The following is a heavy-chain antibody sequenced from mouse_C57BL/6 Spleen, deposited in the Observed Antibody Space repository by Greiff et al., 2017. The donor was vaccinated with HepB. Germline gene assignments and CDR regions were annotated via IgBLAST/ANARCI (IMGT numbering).Heavy chain of an antibody. D-gene: IGHD2-1*01. CDR3: ARAFYGNPFAY. Sequence: VQLQQSGPELVKPGASVKISCKASGYAFSSSWMNWVKQRPGKGLEWIGRIYPGDGDTNYNGKFKGKATLTADKSSSTAYMQLSSLTSEDSAVYFCARAFYGNPFAYWGQGTLVTVSA. V-gene: IGHV1-82*01. CDR2: IYPGDGDT. CDR1: GYAFSSSW. J-gene: IGHJ3*01.